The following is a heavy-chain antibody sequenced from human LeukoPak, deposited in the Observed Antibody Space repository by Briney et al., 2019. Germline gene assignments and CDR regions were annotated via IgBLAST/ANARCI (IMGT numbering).Heavy chain of an antibody. Sequence: KTSETLSLTCSVSGGSISSYYWSWIRQPAGKGLEWMGRIYNSGSTNYHPSHKSRVTMSVDTSKNQFSLKLRSVTAADTAVYYCARGGKYYDILTGYYRDAYGMDVWGQGTTVTVSS. V-gene: IGHV4-4*07. CDR2: IYNSGST. CDR1: GGSISSYY. D-gene: IGHD3-9*01. CDR3: ARGGKYYDILTGYYRDAYGMDV. J-gene: IGHJ6*02.